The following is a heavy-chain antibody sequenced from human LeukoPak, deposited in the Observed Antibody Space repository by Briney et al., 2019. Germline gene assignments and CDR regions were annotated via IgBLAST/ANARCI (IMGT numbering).Heavy chain of an antibody. J-gene: IGHJ3*02. D-gene: IGHD1-26*01. Sequence: PGGSLRLSCAASGFAVNSNYMSWVRQAPGRGLEWVSIIYSGSSTYYADSVKGRFTISRDRSKNAIYLQMNSLRADDTAMYYCARYRWPDAFDIWGQGTMVTVSS. V-gene: IGHV3-53*01. CDR1: GFAVNSNY. CDR3: ARYRWPDAFDI. CDR2: IYSGSST.